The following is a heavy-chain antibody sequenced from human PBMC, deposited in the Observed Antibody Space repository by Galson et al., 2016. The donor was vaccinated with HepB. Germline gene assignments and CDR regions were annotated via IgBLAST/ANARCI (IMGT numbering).Heavy chain of an antibody. Sequence: SLRLSCAASGFTFSSYGMHWVRQAPGKGLEWVAVIWYDGSDKYYADSVKGRFTISRDNSRNTLYLQVNSLGVEDTAVYYCARDDSGLAVAGTGIDYWGQGTLVTVSS. J-gene: IGHJ4*02. CDR2: IWYDGSDK. V-gene: IGHV3-33*01. D-gene: IGHD6-19*01. CDR1: GFTFSSYG. CDR3: ARDDSGLAVAGTGIDY.